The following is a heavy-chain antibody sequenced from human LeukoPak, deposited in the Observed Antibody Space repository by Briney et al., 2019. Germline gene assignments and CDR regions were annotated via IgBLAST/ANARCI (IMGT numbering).Heavy chain of an antibody. CDR1: GFTFSSYA. CDR2: ISYDGSNK. D-gene: IGHD3-22*01. CDR3: ARGPSYYYDSSGYYVFDY. Sequence: GGSLRLSCAASGFTFSSYAMHWVRQAPGKGLEWVAVISYDGSNKYYADSVRGRFTISRDNSKNTLYLQMNSLRAEDTAVYYCARGPSYYYDSSGYYVFDYWGQGTLVTVSS. J-gene: IGHJ4*02. V-gene: IGHV3-30*04.